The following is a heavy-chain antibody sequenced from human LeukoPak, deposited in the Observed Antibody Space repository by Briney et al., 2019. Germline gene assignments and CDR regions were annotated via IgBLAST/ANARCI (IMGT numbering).Heavy chain of an antibody. CDR2: IWYEGSNK. CDR1: GFTFSSYG. D-gene: IGHD3-3*01. J-gene: IGHJ4*02. Sequence: GGSLRLSCAASGFTFSSYGMHSVRQAPGKGLEWVAVIWYEGSNKYYADSVKGQFPYSRDNSKNTPYLQMNSLRAEDTAVYYCAKDGGLDYDFWSGYHRTAYYFDYWGQGTLVTVSS. CDR3: AKDGGLDYDFWSGYHRTAYYFDY. V-gene: IGHV3-33*06.